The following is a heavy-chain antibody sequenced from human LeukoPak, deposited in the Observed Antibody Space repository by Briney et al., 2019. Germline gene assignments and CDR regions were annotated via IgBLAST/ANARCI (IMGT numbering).Heavy chain of an antibody. J-gene: IGHJ4*02. CDR1: GGSISSYY. CDR3: ARVNGYESYFDY. Sequence: SETLSLTCTVSGGSISSYYWSWIRQPPGKGLEWIGYIYYSGSTNYNPSLKSRVTISVDTSKNQFSLKLSSVTAADTAVYYCARVNGYESYFDYWGQGTLVTVSS. CDR2: IYYSGST. D-gene: IGHD5-12*01. V-gene: IGHV4-59*01.